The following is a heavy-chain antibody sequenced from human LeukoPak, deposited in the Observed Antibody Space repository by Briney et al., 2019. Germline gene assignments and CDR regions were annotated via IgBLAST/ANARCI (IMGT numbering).Heavy chain of an antibody. Sequence: GASVKVSCKASGYTFTGYYMHWVRQAPGQGLEWMGWINPNSGGTNYAQKFQGRVTMTRDTSISTAYMELSRLRSDDTAVYYCARDTGIVGDTGIDYWGQGTLVTVSS. CDR1: GYTFTGYY. CDR3: ARDTGIVGDTGIDY. CDR2: INPNSGGT. V-gene: IGHV1-2*02. D-gene: IGHD1-26*01. J-gene: IGHJ4*02.